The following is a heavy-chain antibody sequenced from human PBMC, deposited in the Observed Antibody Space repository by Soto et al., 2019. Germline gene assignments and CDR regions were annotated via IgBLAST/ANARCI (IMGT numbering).Heavy chain of an antibody. CDR3: ARGRDRSIAAPGGY. CDR2: MNPNSGNT. V-gene: IGHV1-8*01. D-gene: IGHD6-6*01. CDR1: GYTFTSYD. Sequence: QVPLVQSGAEVKKPGASVKVSCKASGYTFTSYDINWVRQATGQGLEWMGWMNPNSGNTGYAQKFQGRVTMTRNTSISTAYMELSSLRSEDTAVYYCARGRDRSIAAPGGYWGQGTLVTVSS. J-gene: IGHJ4*02.